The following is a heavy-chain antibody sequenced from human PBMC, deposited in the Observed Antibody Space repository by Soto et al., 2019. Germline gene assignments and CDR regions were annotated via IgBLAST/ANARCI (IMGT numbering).Heavy chain of an antibody. CDR3: ARHLRIGGYSYGYFDY. CDR1: GGSISSSSYY. J-gene: IGHJ4*02. Sequence: SETLSLTCTVSGGSISSSSYYWGWIRQPPGKGLEWIGSIYYIGSTYYNPSLKSRVTISVDTSKNQFSLKLSSVTAADTAVYYCARHLRIGGYSYGYFDYWGQGTLVTVSS. V-gene: IGHV4-39*01. CDR2: IYYIGST. D-gene: IGHD5-18*01.